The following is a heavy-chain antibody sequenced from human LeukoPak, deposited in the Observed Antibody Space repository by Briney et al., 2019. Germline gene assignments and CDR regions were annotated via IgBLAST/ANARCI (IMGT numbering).Heavy chain of an antibody. CDR2: IYYSGST. D-gene: IGHD4-17*01. J-gene: IGHJ4*02. CDR1: SGSISSYY. Sequence: PSETLSLTCTVSSGSISSYYWSWIRQPPGKGLEWIGYIYYSGSTNYNPSLKSRVTISVDTSKNQFSLKLSSGTAADTAVYYCARTLDDYGVFSDYWGQGTLVPVSS. V-gene: IGHV4-59*08. CDR3: ARTLDDYGVFSDY.